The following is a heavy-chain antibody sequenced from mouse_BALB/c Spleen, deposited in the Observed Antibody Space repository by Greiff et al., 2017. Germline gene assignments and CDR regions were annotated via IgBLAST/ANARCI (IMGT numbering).Heavy chain of an antibody. CDR3: ARSSGSSLWFAY. CDR1: GYSITSDYA. CDR2: ISYSGST. J-gene: IGHJ3*01. V-gene: IGHV3-2*02. D-gene: IGHD1-1*01. Sequence: ESGPGLVKPSQSLSLTCTVTGYSITSDYAWNWIRQFPGNKLEWMGYISYSGSTSYNPSLKSRISITRDTSKNQFFLQLNSVTTEDTATYYCARSSGSSLWFAYWGQGTLVTVSA.